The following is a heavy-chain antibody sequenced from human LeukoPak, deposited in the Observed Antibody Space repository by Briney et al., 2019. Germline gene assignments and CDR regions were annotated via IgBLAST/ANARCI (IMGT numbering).Heavy chain of an antibody. CDR3: ARPAGYGDYYYYYMDV. J-gene: IGHJ6*03. D-gene: IGHD5-12*01. V-gene: IGHV4-38-2*01. CDR1: GYSISSGYY. Sequence: PSETLSLTCAVSGYSISSGYYWGWIRQPPGKGLEWIGSIYHSGSTNHNPSLKSRVTISVDTSKNQFSLKLSSVTAADTAVYYCARPAGYGDYYYYYMDVWGKGTTVTVSS. CDR2: IYHSGST.